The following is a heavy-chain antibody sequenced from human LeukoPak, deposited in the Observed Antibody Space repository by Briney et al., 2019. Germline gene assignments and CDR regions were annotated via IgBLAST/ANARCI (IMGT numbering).Heavy chain of an antibody. V-gene: IGHV3-23*01. CDR2: MCGTAGCT. D-gene: IGHD3-22*01. CDR3: AKDRPNFHENSGHYYRRDGDS. Sequence: PGGSLRLSCQASGFTFYMYAMSRVRQAPGKGLEWVASMCGTAGCTFYPDSVKGRFTISRDNSKNVLYLRMNSLTAEDTAIYYCAKDRPNFHENSGHYYRRDGDSWGQGTLVTVSS. J-gene: IGHJ5*01. CDR1: GFTFYMYA.